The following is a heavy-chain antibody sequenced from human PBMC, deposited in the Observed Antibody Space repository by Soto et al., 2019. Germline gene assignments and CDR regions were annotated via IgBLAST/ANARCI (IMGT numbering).Heavy chain of an antibody. CDR3: ARESEDLTSNFDY. J-gene: IGHJ4*02. V-gene: IGHV3-21*06. CDR2: ISSTTNYI. Sequence: GGSLRLSCAASGFTFSSYSMNWVRQAPGKGLEWVSSISSTTNYIYYGDSMKGRFTISRDNAKNSLYLEMNSLRAEDTAVYYCARESEDLTSNFDYWGQGTLVTVSS. CDR1: GFTFSSYS.